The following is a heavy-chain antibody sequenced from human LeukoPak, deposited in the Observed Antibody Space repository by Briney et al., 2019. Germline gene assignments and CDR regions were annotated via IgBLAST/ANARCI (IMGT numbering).Heavy chain of an antibody. CDR2: INHSGST. D-gene: IGHD3-10*01. CDR1: GGSFSGYH. CDR3: ARAPPYGPFDY. V-gene: IGHV4-34*01. J-gene: IGHJ4*02. Sequence: PSETLSLTCAVYGGSFSGYHWSWIRQPPGKGLEWIGEINHSGSTNYNPSLKSRVTISVDTSKNQFSLKLSSVTAADTAVYYCARAPPYGPFDYWGQGTLVTVSS.